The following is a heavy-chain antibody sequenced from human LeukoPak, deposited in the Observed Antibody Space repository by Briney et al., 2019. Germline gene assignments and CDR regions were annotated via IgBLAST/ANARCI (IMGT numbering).Heavy chain of an antibody. J-gene: IGHJ6*03. CDR1: GGSISSGSYY. CDR3: ARGRPWIHHLWENYYYYYYMDV. CDR2: IYTSGST. D-gene: IGHD5-18*01. Sequence: PSETLSLTCTVSGGSISSGSYYWSWIRQPAGKGLEWIGRIYTSGSTNYNPSLKSRVTISVDTSKNQFSLKLSSVTAADTAVYYCARGRPWIHHLWENYYYYYYMDVWGKGTTVTVSS. V-gene: IGHV4-61*02.